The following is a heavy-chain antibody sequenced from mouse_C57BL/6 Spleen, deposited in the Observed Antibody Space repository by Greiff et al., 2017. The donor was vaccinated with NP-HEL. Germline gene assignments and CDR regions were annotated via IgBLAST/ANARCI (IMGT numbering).Heavy chain of an antibody. CDR2: FYPGSGSI. CDR1: GYTFTEYT. D-gene: IGHD4-1*02. CDR3: ARHEGPTGTFHWYFDV. V-gene: IGHV1-62-2*01. Sequence: QVQLQQSGAELVKPGASVKLSCKASGYTFTEYTIHWVKQRSGQGLEWIGWFYPGSGSIKYNEKFKDKATLTADKSSSTVYMELSRLTSEDSAVYFGARHEGPTGTFHWYFDVWGTGTTVTVSS. J-gene: IGHJ1*03.